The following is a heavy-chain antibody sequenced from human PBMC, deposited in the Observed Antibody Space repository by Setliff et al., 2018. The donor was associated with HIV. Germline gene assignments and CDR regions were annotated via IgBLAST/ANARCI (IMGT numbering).Heavy chain of an antibody. J-gene: IGHJ5*02. D-gene: IGHD2-15*01. Sequence: GGSLRLSCAASGLNFNLAYMTWVRQAPGKGLEWVGRIKNNIDGGITDYAGSVKGRFTISRDDSKNTVYLQMNSLQTEDTAVYYCTTDLPIHSSGGNCYRSWGQGTLVTVSS. CDR3: TTDLPIHSSGGNCYRS. CDR2: IKNNIDGGIT. CDR1: GLNFNLAY. V-gene: IGHV3-15*01.